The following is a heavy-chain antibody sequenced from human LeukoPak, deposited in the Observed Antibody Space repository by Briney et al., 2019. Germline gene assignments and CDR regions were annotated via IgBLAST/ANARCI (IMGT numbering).Heavy chain of an antibody. J-gene: IGHJ4*02. CDR1: SGSISSGTHY. CDR2: IFHSGST. D-gene: IGHD3-10*01. Sequence: SETPSLTCNVSSGSISSGTHYWSWVRQRPGKGLEWIGHIFHSGSTYYNPSLQSQTIISIDTSKNQFSLNLNSVTAADTAVYYCARVLTIGGMRFDSWGQGTLVTVSS. CDR3: ARVLTIGGMRFDS. V-gene: IGHV4-31*01.